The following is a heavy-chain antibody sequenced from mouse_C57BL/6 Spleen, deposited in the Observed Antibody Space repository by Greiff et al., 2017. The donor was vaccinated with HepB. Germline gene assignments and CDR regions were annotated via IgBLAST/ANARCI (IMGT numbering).Heavy chain of an antibody. D-gene: IGHD1-1*01. J-gene: IGHJ4*01. CDR3: VRWGGGYGSRNSYAMDY. CDR2: IYPGGGYT. Sequence: QVQLQQSGAELVRPGTSVKMSCKASGYTFTNYWIGWAKQRPGHGLEWIGDIYPGGGYTNYNEKFKGKATLTADKSSSTAYMQFSSLTSEDSAIYYCVRWGGGYGSRNSYAMDYWGQGTSVTVSS. CDR1: GYTFTNYW. V-gene: IGHV1-63*01.